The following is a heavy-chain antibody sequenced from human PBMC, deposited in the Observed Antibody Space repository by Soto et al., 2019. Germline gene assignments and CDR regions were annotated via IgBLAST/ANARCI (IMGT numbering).Heavy chain of an antibody. D-gene: IGHD2-2*02. V-gene: IGHV1-3*01. CDR1: GYSFTSYA. Sequence: GASVKVSFKASGYSFTSYAMHWVRQAPGQRLEWMGWINAGNGDTKYSQKFQGRVTITRDTSASTAYMELSSLRSEDTAVYYCARDGCSSTSCYNGRDSNGDYYYYGMDVWGQGTTVTVSS. CDR3: ARDGCSSTSCYNGRDSNGDYYYYGMDV. J-gene: IGHJ6*02. CDR2: INAGNGDT.